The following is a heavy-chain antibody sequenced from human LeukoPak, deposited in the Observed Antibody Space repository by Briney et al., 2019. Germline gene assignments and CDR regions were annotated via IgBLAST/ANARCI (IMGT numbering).Heavy chain of an antibody. J-gene: IGHJ4*02. D-gene: IGHD3-10*01. CDR2: ISGSGVTT. CDR1: GFPFTSYA. V-gene: IGHV3-23*01. Sequence: GGSLRLSCAASGFPFTSYAMTWVRQAPGKGLEWVPAISGSGVTTYFADSVKGRFTISRDNAKNTVFLQMSSLRAEDTALYYCARKSASGNYPLDYWGQGTLVTVSS. CDR3: ARKSASGNYPLDY.